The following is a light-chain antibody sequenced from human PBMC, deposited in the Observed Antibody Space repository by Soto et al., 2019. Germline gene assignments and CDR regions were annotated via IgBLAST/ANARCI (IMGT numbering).Light chain of an antibody. CDR3: QQYGSSPRT. Sequence: EIILTQSPGTLSLSPGEIATLSFSASQSVSSNYLAWYQQKPGQAPRLLIYGASSRATGIPVRFSGSGSGTDFTLTISRLEPEDFAVYYCQQYGSSPRTFGQGTNVDIK. CDR1: QSVSSNY. V-gene: IGKV3-20*01. J-gene: IGKJ1*01. CDR2: GAS.